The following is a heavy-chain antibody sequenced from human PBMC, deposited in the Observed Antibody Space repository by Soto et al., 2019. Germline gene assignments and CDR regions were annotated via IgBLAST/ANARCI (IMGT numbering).Heavy chain of an antibody. CDR1: GFTFDDYA. J-gene: IGHJ3*02. V-gene: IGHV3-9*01. CDR3: AASFGELAVNAFDI. D-gene: IGHD3-10*01. CDR2: ISWNSGSI. Sequence: EVQLVESGGGLVQPGRSLRLSCAASGFTFDDYAMHWVRQAPGKGLEWVSGISWNSGSIGYADSVKGRFTISRDNAKNSLYLQMNSLRTEDTALYYCAASFGELAVNAFDIWGQGTMVTVSS.